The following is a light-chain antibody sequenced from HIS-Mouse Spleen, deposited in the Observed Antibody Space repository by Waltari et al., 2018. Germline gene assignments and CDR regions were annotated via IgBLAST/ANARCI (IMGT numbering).Light chain of an antibody. J-gene: IGLJ1*01. CDR1: SSYTGTYL. CDR3: AAWDDSLNGNYV. V-gene: IGLV1-44*01. CDR2: RNN. Sequence: QSVLTQPPSASGTPWQRVTISCSGRSSYTGTYLVNWYQQLPGTAPKLLIYRNNQRPSGVPDRFSGSKSGTSASLAISGLQSEDEADYYCAAWDDSLNGNYVFGTGTKVTVL.